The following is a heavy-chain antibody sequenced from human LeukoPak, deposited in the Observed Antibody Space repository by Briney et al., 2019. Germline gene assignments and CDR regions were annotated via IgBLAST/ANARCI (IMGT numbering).Heavy chain of an antibody. CDR1: GGTFSSYA. V-gene: IGHV1-69*13. Sequence: SVKVSCKASGGTFSSYAISWVRQAPGQGLERMGGIIPIFGTANYAQKFQGRVTITADESTSTAYMGLSGLRSEDTAVYYCAREEYSSPSLIDAFDIWGQGTMVTVSS. CDR3: AREEYSSPSLIDAFDI. D-gene: IGHD6-6*01. CDR2: IIPIFGTA. J-gene: IGHJ3*02.